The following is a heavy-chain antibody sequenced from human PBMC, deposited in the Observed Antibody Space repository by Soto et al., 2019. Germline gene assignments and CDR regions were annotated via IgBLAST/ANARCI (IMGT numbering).Heavy chain of an antibody. CDR1: GFTFSDFD. CDR2: ISYGGSNK. D-gene: IGHD6-25*01. J-gene: IGHJ4*02. V-gene: IGHV3-30*18. Sequence: QVQLVESGGGVVRPGRSLKLPCAASGFTFSDFDMHWVRQAPGKGLEWVAVISYGGSNKYYADSVKGPFTISRDNSNNMLYVQRDDLSPNDTAIYYCVKEAHRASRLEYWGRGTLVTVSS. CDR3: VKEAHRASRLEY.